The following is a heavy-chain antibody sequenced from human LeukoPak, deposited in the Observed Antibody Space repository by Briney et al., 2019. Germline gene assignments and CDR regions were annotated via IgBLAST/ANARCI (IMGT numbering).Heavy chain of an antibody. Sequence: GGSLRLSCAASGFIFRSYEMNWVRQAPGKGLEGVSYISSRCSTIYYADSVKCRFTISSDTAKNSLYLQMNSLRAEDTAVYYCARNPDYDFWSGYYTGPDYWGQGTLVTVSS. D-gene: IGHD3-3*01. CDR2: ISSRCSTI. V-gene: IGHV3-48*03. CDR3: ARNPDYDFWSGYYTGPDY. J-gene: IGHJ4*02. CDR1: GFIFRSYE.